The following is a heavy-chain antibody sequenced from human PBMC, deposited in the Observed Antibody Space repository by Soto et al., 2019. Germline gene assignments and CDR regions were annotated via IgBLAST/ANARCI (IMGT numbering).Heavy chain of an antibody. CDR3: AKERLGRVSSAFDC. CDR2: ISGSDGGT. V-gene: IGHV3-23*01. Sequence: EVQLLESGGGLVQPGGSLRLSCAASGFTFSSFSMSWVRQAPGKGLEWVSSISGSDGGTYFADSVKGRFTISRVNSKNTLYLQRNSRRAEDRAVYYCAKERLGRVSSAFDCWGQGTLVTVSS. CDR1: GFTFSSFS. J-gene: IGHJ4*02. D-gene: IGHD3-16*01.